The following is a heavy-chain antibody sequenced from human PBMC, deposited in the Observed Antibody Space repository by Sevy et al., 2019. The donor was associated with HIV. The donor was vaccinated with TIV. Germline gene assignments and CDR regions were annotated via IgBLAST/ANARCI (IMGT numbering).Heavy chain of an antibody. J-gene: IGHJ3*01. V-gene: IGHV3-30*03. D-gene: IGHD3-10*01. CDR2: ISFDGTDK. CDR1: EFTFSSYS. CDR3: VRETTMLPRGAFDF. Sequence: GGSLRLSCAASEFTFSSYSMHWVRQAPGKGLEWVSFISFDGTDKYYADSVKGRFTITRDNSKNTLFLQMNSLRAEDTAFYYCVRETTMLPRGAFDFWGQGTMVTVSS.